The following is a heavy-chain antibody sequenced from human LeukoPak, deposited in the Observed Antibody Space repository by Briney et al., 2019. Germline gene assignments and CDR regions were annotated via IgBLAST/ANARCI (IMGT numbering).Heavy chain of an antibody. CDR3: ARDTVQGRYFDY. J-gene: IGHJ4*02. CDR2: INHSGST. Sequence: PSETLSLTCAVYGGSFSGYHWSWIRQPPGKGLEWIGEINHSGSTNYNPSLKSRVTISVDTSKNQFSLKLSSVTAADTAVYYCARDTVQGRYFDYWGQGTLVTVSS. D-gene: IGHD3-10*01. V-gene: IGHV4-34*01. CDR1: GGSFSGYH.